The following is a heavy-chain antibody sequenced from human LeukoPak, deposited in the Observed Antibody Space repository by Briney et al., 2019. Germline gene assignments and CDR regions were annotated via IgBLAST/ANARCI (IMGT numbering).Heavy chain of an antibody. CDR1: GYTFTSYD. J-gene: IGHJ6*03. CDR3: ARFAPYQLLSSYYYYYMDV. CDR2: MNPNSGNT. Sequence: ASVKVSCKASGYTFTSYDINWVRQATGQGLEWMGWMNPNSGNTGYAQKFQGRVTMTRNTSISTAYMELNSLRSEDTAVYYCARFAPYQLLSSYYYYYMDVWGKGTTVTISS. D-gene: IGHD2-2*01. V-gene: IGHV1-8*01.